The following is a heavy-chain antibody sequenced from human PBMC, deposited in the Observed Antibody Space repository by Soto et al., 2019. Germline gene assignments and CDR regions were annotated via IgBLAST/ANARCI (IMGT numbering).Heavy chain of an antibody. D-gene: IGHD5-18*01. CDR2: IYYSGST. J-gene: IGHJ6*02. CDR3: ARDLRRGYSYGFYYYYGMDV. Sequence: PSETLSLTCTVSGGSISSGGYYWSWIRQHPGKGLEWIGYIYYSGSTYYNPSLKSRLTISVDTSKNQFSLKLSSVTAADTAVYYCARDLRRGYSYGFYYYYGMDVWGQGTTVTVSS. CDR1: GGSISSGGYY. V-gene: IGHV4-31*03.